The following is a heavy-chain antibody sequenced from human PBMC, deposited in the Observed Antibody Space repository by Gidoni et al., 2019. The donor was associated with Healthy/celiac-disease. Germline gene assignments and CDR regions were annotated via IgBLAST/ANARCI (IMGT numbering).Heavy chain of an antibody. V-gene: IGHV4-31*01. J-gene: IGHJ4*02. CDR1: GCSISSGGYY. CDR3: ARVLVGAKAFDY. D-gene: IGHD1-26*01. Sequence: QVQLQESGPGLVKPSQTLSLTCTASGCSISSGGYYWSWIRQHPGKGLEWIWYIYYSGSTYYNPSLKSLVTISVDTSKNQFSLKLSSVTAADTAVYYCARVLVGAKAFDYWGQGTLVTVSS. CDR2: IYYSGST.